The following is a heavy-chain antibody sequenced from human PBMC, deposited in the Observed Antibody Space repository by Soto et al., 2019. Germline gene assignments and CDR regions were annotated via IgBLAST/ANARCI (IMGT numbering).Heavy chain of an antibody. CDR2: IYYSGST. CDR3: ATWGYCGGDCYSLSGWFDP. V-gene: IGHV4-31*03. D-gene: IGHD2-21*02. CDR1: GGSISSGGYY. Sequence: PSETLSLTCTVSGGSISSGGYYWSWIRQHPGKGLEWIGYIYYSGSTYYNPSLKSRVTISVDTSKNQFSLKLSSVTAADTAVYYCATWGYCGGDCYSLSGWFDPWGQGTLVTVSS. J-gene: IGHJ5*02.